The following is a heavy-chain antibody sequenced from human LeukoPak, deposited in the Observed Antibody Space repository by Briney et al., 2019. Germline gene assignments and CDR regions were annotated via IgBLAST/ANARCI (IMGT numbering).Heavy chain of an antibody. CDR1: GFTFSSFA. V-gene: IGHV3-23*01. J-gene: IGHJ6*02. CDR2: ISGSGTST. Sequence: GGSLRLSCAASGFTFSSFAMSWVRHPPGKGLEWVSGISGSGTSTYYGDSVKGRFSISRDNSKNTLYLQLNSLRAEDTAMYYCAKYLVVAVMIGHYYFYGMDVWGQGTTVTVSS. D-gene: IGHD2-2*01. CDR3: AKYLVVAVMIGHYYFYGMDV.